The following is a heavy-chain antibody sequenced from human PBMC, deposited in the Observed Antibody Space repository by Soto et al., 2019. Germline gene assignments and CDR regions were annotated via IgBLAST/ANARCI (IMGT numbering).Heavy chain of an antibody. J-gene: IGHJ4*02. CDR2: IYSGGST. D-gene: IGHD6-13*01. V-gene: IGHV3-66*01. CDR1: GFTVSSNY. Sequence: EVQLVESGGGLVQPGGSLRLSCAASGFTVSSNYMSWVRQAPGKGLEWVSVIYSGGSTYYADSVKGRFTISRDNSNNTLNLQMNSLRAEDTAVYYCARDKIAAAGILWGQGTLVTVSS. CDR3: ARDKIAAAGIL.